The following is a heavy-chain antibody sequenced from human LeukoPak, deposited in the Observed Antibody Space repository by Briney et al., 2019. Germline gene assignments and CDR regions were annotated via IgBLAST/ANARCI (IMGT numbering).Heavy chain of an antibody. CDR1: GFSFSYYN. D-gene: IGHD3-10*01. CDR3: AREESKGGNLRGRFYYYGMDV. CDR2: ISSSSTYI. J-gene: IGHJ6*02. Sequence: PGGSLRLSCAASGFSFSYYNMHWVRQVPGKGLEWVSSISSSSTYINYADSVKGRFTISRDNAKNSLYLQINSLRAEDTALYYCAREESKGGNLRGRFYYYGMDVWGQGTTVTVSS. V-gene: IGHV3-21*01.